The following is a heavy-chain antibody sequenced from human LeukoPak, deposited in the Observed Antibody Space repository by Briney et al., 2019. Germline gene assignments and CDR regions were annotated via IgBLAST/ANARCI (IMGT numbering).Heavy chain of an antibody. V-gene: IGHV4-39*01. CDR2: IYYSGST. D-gene: IGHD6-13*01. J-gene: IGHJ4*02. CDR3: ARLYSSSWYLGHFDY. CDR1: GGSISSSSYY. Sequence: TLSLTCTVSGGSISSSSYYWGWIRQPPGKGLEWIGSIYYSGSTYYNPSLKSRVTISVDTSKNQFSLKLSSVTAADTALYYCARLYSSSWYLGHFDYWGQGTLVTVSS.